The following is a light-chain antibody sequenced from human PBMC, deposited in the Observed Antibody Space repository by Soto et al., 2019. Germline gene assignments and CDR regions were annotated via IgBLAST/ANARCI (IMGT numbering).Light chain of an antibody. CDR2: GAS. CDR1: QSVSSSY. V-gene: IGKV3-20*01. J-gene: IGKJ4*01. CDR3: QQYGSSPAT. Sequence: EIVLTQSPGTLSLSPGERATLSGRARQSVSSSYLAWYQQKPGQAPRLLSYGASSRATGIPDRFSGSGSGTDFTLTISRLEPEDFAVYYCQQYGSSPATFGGGTKVQIK.